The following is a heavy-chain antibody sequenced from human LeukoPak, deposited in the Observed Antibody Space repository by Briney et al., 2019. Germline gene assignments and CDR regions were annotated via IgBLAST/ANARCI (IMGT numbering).Heavy chain of an antibody. CDR3: VREESGGYFDY. CDR2: VAPSVDTT. J-gene: IGHJ4*02. D-gene: IGHD2-8*02. V-gene: IGHV1-46*01. Sequence: ASVEVSCKSFGFTFTNYLLHWVRQAPGQGLEWVGRVAPSVDTTNYAQKFRGRVTMTRDTSTSTVYMELSSLRSDDTAIYYCVREESGGYFDYWGQGTLVTVSS. CDR1: GFTFTNYL.